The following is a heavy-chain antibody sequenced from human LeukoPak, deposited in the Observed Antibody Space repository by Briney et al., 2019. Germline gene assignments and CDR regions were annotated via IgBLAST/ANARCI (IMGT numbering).Heavy chain of an antibody. CDR2: IIPIFGTA. Sequence: ASVKVSCKASGGTFSSYAISWVRQAPGQGLEWMGRIIPIFGTANYAQKFQGRVTITTDESTSTAYMELSSLRSEDTAVYYCASLYFDRGVSNFDYWGQGTLVTVSS. J-gene: IGHJ4*02. D-gene: IGHD3-9*01. V-gene: IGHV1-69*05. CDR3: ASLYFDRGVSNFDY. CDR1: GGTFSSYA.